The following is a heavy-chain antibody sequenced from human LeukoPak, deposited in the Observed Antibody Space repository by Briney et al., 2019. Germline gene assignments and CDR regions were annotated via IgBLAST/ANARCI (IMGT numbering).Heavy chain of an antibody. V-gene: IGHV1-18*01. J-gene: IGHJ5*02. D-gene: IGHD6-6*01. CDR3: ARDCIAARCGSNWFDP. Sequence: ASVKVSCKASGYTFTSYGISWVRQAPGQGLEWMGWISAYNGNTNYAQKLRGRVTMTTDTSTSTAYMELRSLGSDDTAVYYCARDCIAARCGSNWFDPWGQGTLVTVSS. CDR2: ISAYNGNT. CDR1: GYTFTSYG.